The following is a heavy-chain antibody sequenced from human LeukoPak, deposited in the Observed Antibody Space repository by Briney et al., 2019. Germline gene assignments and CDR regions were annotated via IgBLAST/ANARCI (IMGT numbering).Heavy chain of an antibody. CDR3: AKGPLRGTAAAIDY. J-gene: IGHJ4*02. CDR2: IKQDESEK. CDR1: GFSFRNYW. D-gene: IGHD2-2*01. V-gene: IGHV3-7*01. Sequence: PGGSLRLSCTTSGFSFRNYWMGWVRQAPGKGLEWVANIKQDESEKYYVGSVKGRFSISRDISTDTLWLQMDSLRTEDTAVYYCAKGPLRGTAAAIDYWGQGTLVTVSS.